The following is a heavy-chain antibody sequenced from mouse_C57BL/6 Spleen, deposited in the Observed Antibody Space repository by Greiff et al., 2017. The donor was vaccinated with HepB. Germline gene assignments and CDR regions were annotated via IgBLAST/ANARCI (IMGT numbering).Heavy chain of an antibody. CDR3: ARCKLGTYYAMDY. D-gene: IGHD4-1*01. CDR1: GYAFSSSW. Sequence: QVQLQQSGPELVKPGASVKISCKASGYAFSSSWMHWVKQRPGKGLEWIGRLYPGDGDTNYNWKFQGKATLTADKSSSTAYMQLSSLTSEDSAVYVCARCKLGTYYAMDYWGQGTSVTVSS. V-gene: IGHV1-82*01. CDR2: LYPGDGDT. J-gene: IGHJ4*01.